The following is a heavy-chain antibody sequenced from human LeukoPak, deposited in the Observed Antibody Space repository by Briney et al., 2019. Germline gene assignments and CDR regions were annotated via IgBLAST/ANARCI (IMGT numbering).Heavy chain of an antibody. CDR1: GYTFTIYA. V-gene: IGHV1-3*01. J-gene: IGHJ4*02. CDR2: INAGNGNT. D-gene: IGHD4-17*01. CDR3: ARTYRKLHGDYGGLVGY. Sequence: ASVKVSCKASGYTFTIYAMHWVRQAPGQRLEWMGWINAGNGNTKYSQKFQGRVTITRDTSASTAYMELSSLRSEDTAVYYCARTYRKLHGDYGGLVGYWGQGTLVTVSS.